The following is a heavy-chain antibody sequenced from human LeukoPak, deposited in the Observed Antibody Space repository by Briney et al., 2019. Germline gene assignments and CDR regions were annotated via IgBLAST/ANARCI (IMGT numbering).Heavy chain of an antibody. V-gene: IGHV1-18*01. CDR2: VATSNGDT. D-gene: IGHD5-18*01. CDR1: GYNFNRYS. J-gene: IGHJ4*02. CDR3: ARVSDTSMVTPGFDS. Sequence: VASVKVSCKTSGYNFNRYSNPWVRQAPGQGLEWMGWVATSNGDTSYADKFQGRVTMTTETVTKTAYMELRRLRSGDTAMYFCARVSDTSMVTPGFDSWGQGTLVTVSS.